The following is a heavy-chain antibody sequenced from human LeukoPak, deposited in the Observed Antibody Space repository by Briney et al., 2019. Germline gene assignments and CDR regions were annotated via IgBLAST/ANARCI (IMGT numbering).Heavy chain of an antibody. D-gene: IGHD3-10*01. CDR2: IKQDGSEK. V-gene: IGHV3-7*01. Sequence: PGGSLRLSCAASGFTFSSYWMSWVRQAPGKGLEWVANIKQDGSEKYYVDSVKGRFTISRDNAKNSLYLQMNSLRAEDTAVYYCATMVRGVIMGGDYWGQGTLVTVSS. J-gene: IGHJ4*02. CDR1: GFTFSSYW. CDR3: ATMVRGVIMGGDY.